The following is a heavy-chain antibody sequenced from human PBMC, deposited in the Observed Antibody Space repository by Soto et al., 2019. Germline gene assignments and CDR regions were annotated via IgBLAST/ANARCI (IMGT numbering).Heavy chain of an antibody. J-gene: IGHJ4*02. D-gene: IGHD6-19*01. CDR1: GFTFDDYA. V-gene: IGHV3-9*01. Sequence: EVQLVESGGGLVQPGRSLRLSCAASGFTFDDYAMHWVRQAPGKGLQWVSGISWNSGSIGYADSVKGRFTISRDNAKNSLYLQMNSLRAEDTALYYCAKGIGKQWLVFDYWGQGTLVTVSS. CDR3: AKGIGKQWLVFDY. CDR2: ISWNSGSI.